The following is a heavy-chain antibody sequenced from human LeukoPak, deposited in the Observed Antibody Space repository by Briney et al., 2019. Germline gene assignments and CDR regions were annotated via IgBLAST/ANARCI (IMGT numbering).Heavy chain of an antibody. Sequence: GGSLRLSCAASGFTFSSYGMHWVRQAPGKGLEWVAVISYDGSNKYYADSVKGRFTISRDNSKNTPYLQMNSLRAEDTAVYYCAKDGTTVTNYYYYGMDVWGQGTTVTVSS. V-gene: IGHV3-30*18. CDR2: ISYDGSNK. CDR3: AKDGTTVTNYYYYGMDV. J-gene: IGHJ6*02. CDR1: GFTFSSYG. D-gene: IGHD4-17*01.